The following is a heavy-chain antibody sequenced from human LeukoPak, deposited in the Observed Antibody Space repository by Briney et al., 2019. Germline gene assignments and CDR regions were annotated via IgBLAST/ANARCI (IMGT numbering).Heavy chain of an antibody. J-gene: IGHJ3*02. Sequence: GGSLRLSCAASGLTFSNYAMTWVRLAPGKGLEWVSSLSGSGGGTWYAGSVKGRFTISRDNSKNTLYLQMNSLRAEDTAVYYCAKDRTPYSRSGGSYLGAFDIWGHGTLVTVSS. CDR3: AKDRTPYSRSGGSYLGAFDI. D-gene: IGHD3-10*01. CDR2: LSGSGGGT. V-gene: IGHV3-23*01. CDR1: GLTFSNYA.